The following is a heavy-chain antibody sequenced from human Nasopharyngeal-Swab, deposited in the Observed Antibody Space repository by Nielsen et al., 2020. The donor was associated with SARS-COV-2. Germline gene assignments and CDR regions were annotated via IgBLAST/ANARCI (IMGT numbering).Heavy chain of an antibody. CDR2: TEIGGTT. D-gene: IGHD2-2*01. CDR3: ARDLGGGYCTTTNCPGS. V-gene: IGHV3-53*01. CDR1: EFTFTNFA. J-gene: IGHJ1*01. Sequence: GGSLRLPCAASEFTFTNFAMSWVRQAPGKGLEWVSVTEIGGTTHYADSVKGRFSISRDSSTNTLYLQMNNVRAEDTAVYCCARDLGGGYCTTTNCPGSWGQGTLVTVSS.